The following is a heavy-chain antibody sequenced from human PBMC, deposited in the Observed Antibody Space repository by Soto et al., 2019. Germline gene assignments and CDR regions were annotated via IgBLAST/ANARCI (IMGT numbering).Heavy chain of an antibody. CDR3: VRHESSRSYLGWFDP. CDR1: GGSISSSNYY. CDR2: IYYSGST. D-gene: IGHD1-26*01. Sequence: QLQLQESGPGLVKPSETLSLTCTVSGGSISSSNYYWGWIRQPPGKGLEWIGSIYYSGSTYYNPSLKSRVTISVDTSKNQFSLKLSSVTAADTAVYYCVRHESSRSYLGWFDPWGQGALVTVSS. J-gene: IGHJ5*02. V-gene: IGHV4-39*01.